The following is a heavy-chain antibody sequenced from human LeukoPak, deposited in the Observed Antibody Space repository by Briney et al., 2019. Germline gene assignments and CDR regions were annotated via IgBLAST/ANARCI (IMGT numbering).Heavy chain of an antibody. D-gene: IGHD2-2*01. CDR3: AKGYCSSTSCLFDP. CDR1: GFTFDDYA. CDR2: ISWNSGSM. Sequence: PGGSLRLSCAASGFTFDDYAMHWVRQAPGKGLEWVSGISWNSGSMGYADSVKGRFTISRDNAKNSLYLQMNSLRAEDMALYYCAKGYCSSTSCLFDPWGQGTLVTVSS. J-gene: IGHJ5*02. V-gene: IGHV3-9*03.